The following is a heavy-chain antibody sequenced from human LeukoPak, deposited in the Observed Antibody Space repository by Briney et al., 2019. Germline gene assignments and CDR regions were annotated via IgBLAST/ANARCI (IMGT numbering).Heavy chain of an antibody. CDR1: GFTFSSYS. Sequence: PGGSLRLSCAASGFTFSSYSMNWVRQAPGKGLEWVSSISSSSSYIYYADSVKGRFTISRDNSKNTLYLQMNSLRAEDTAVYYCARRADSSGYYKLGHYFDYWGQGTLVTVSS. J-gene: IGHJ4*02. V-gene: IGHV3-21*04. D-gene: IGHD3-22*01. CDR2: ISSSSSYI. CDR3: ARRADSSGYYKLGHYFDY.